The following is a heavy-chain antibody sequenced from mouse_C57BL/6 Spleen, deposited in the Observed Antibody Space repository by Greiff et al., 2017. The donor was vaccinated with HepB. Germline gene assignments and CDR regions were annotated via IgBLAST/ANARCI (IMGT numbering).Heavy chain of an antibody. Sequence: QVQLKQPGAELVKPGASVKMSCKASGYTFTSYWITWVKQRPGQGLEWIGDIYPGSGSTNYNEKFKSKATLTVDTSSSTAYMQLSSLTSEDSAVYYCARRGSYYGSRSAMDYWGQGTSVTVSS. CDR1: GYTFTSYW. V-gene: IGHV1-55*01. D-gene: IGHD1-1*01. J-gene: IGHJ4*01. CDR3: ARRGSYYGSRSAMDY. CDR2: IYPGSGST.